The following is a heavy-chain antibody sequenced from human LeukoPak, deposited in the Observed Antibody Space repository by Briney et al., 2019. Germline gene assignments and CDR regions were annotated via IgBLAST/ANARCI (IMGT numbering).Heavy chain of an antibody. CDR1: GFTFSSYE. CDR3: ARAPSPYDILTGYYLDY. J-gene: IGHJ4*02. Sequence: PGGSLRLSCAASGFTFSSYEMNWVRQAPGKGLEWVSYISSSGSTIYYADSVKGRFTISRDNAKNSLYLQMTSLRAEDTAVYYCARAPSPYDILTGYYLDYWGQGTLVTVSS. V-gene: IGHV3-48*03. D-gene: IGHD3-9*01. CDR2: ISSSGSTI.